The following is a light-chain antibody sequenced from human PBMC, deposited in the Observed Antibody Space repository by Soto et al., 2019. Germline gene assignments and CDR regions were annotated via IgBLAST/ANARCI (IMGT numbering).Light chain of an antibody. V-gene: IGLV2-8*01. CDR1: SSDVGGYNY. Sequence: QSALTQPPSASGSPGQSVTISCTGTSSDVGGYNYVSWYQQHPGKAPKLMIYEVSKRPSGVPDRFSGSKSGNTASLTVSGLQAEYEAAYYCSSYAGSNSFVFGGGTKLTVL. CDR2: EVS. J-gene: IGLJ2*01. CDR3: SSYAGSNSFV.